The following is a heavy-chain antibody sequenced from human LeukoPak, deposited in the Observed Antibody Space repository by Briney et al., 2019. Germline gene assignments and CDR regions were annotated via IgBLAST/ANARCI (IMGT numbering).Heavy chain of an antibody. CDR2: IYHSGST. CDR1: GYSISSGYY. J-gene: IGHJ4*02. Sequence: PSETLSLTCTVSGYSISSGYYWGWIRQPPGKGLEWIGSIYHSGSTYYNPSLKSRVTISVDTSKNQFSLKLSSVTAADTAVYYCARDGSRGAGFDYWGQGTLVTVSS. D-gene: IGHD6-13*01. CDR3: ARDGSRGAGFDY. V-gene: IGHV4-38-2*02.